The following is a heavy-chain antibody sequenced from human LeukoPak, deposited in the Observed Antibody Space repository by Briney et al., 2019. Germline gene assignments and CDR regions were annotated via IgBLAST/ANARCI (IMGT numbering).Heavy chain of an antibody. J-gene: IGHJ4*02. CDR1: GFTFSNYW. Sequence: GGSLRLSCAASGFTFSNYWMSWVRKAPGKGLEWVANIKQDGSEKYYVDSVKGRFTISRDNAKNSLYLQMNSLRAEDTAVYYCAREIAAAGRWGQGTLVTVSA. D-gene: IGHD6-13*01. CDR3: AREIAAAGR. CDR2: IKQDGSEK. V-gene: IGHV3-7*04.